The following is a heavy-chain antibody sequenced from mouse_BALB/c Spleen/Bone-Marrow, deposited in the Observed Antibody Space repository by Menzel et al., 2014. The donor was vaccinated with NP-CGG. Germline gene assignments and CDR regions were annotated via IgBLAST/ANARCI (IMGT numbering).Heavy chain of an antibody. V-gene: IGHV10-1*02. Sequence: EVQGVESGGGLVQPTGSLKLSCAASGFTFNTYAMNWVRQAPGKGLEWVARIRSKSNNYATYYADSVKDRFTISRDDSQTMLYLQMNNVKTEDTAMYYCVRQGDGYYNWYFDVWGAGTTVTVSS. CDR2: IRSKSNNYAT. CDR3: VRQGDGYYNWYFDV. D-gene: IGHD2-3*01. CDR1: GFTFNTYA. J-gene: IGHJ1*01.